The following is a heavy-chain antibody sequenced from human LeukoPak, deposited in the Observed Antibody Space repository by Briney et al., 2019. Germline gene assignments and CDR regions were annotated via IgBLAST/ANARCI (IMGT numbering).Heavy chain of an antibody. J-gene: IGHJ4*02. CDR3: ARVNPDLYSSSWYYFDY. D-gene: IGHD6-13*01. V-gene: IGHV4-34*01. CDR2: INHSGST. Sequence: PSETLSLTCAVYGGSFSGYYWSWIRQPPGKGLEWIGEINHSGSTNYNPSLKSRVTISVDTSKNQFSLKLSSVTAADTAVYYCARVNPDLYSSSWYYFDYWGQGTLVTVSS. CDR1: GGSFSGYY.